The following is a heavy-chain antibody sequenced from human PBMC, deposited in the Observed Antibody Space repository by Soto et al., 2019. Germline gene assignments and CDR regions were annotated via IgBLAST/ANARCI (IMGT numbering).Heavy chain of an antibody. V-gene: IGHV4-4*07. CDR2: IDNSGST. CDR3: ARGGQDFWSGPFDY. D-gene: IGHD3-3*01. CDR1: GGSISNYF. J-gene: IGHJ4*02. Sequence: PSETLSLTCTGSGGSISNYFCNWIWQPAGKGLEWIGRIDNSGSTNYNPSLKSRITMSADTSRNQFSLKLNSVTAADTAVYYCARGGQDFWSGPFDYWGQGALVTVSS.